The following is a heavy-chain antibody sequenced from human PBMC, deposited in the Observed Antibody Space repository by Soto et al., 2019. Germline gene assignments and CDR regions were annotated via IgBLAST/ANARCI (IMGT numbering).Heavy chain of an antibody. J-gene: IGHJ4*02. V-gene: IGHV3-74*01. CDR1: VFTFSAYW. CDR3: ARGPRVSSTGTGAH. Sequence: GGALNLSYAVSVFTFSAYWMHWFRQVLGKGLTWVSRISDDGSTATYADSVKGRFVISRDNAKNSLYLEMNTLRADDSGLYYCARGPRVSSTGTGAHWGRGTLVTVSS. D-gene: IGHD1-1*01. CDR2: ISDDGSTA.